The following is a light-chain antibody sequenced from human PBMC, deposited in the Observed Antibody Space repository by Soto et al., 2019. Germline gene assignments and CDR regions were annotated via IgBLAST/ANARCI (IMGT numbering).Light chain of an antibody. CDR3: QQYGSWT. CDR1: QTISSNN. V-gene: IGKV3-20*01. Sequence: EIVLTQSPGTLSVSPGERATLSCRASQTISSNNLAWYQQKPGQAPSLLIYGTSSRATGIPDRFSGSGSGTDFTLTISRLEPEDYAIYYCQQYGSWTFGQGTKVEI. CDR2: GTS. J-gene: IGKJ1*01.